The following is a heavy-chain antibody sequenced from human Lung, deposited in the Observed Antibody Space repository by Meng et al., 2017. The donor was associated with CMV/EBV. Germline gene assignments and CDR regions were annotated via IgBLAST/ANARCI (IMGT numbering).Heavy chain of an antibody. Sequence: SLSSSKWWSWVRQPPGKGLEWVGEIHHLGTANYNPSLKSRVTISVDRSKNHFFLTLNSVTAADTAVYYCARATSYDTAAYYPDPFDIWGQGALVTVSS. CDR3: ARATSYDTAAYYPDPFDI. J-gene: IGHJ3*02. CDR2: IHHLGTA. V-gene: IGHV4-4*02. D-gene: IGHD3-9*01. CDR1: SLSSSKW.